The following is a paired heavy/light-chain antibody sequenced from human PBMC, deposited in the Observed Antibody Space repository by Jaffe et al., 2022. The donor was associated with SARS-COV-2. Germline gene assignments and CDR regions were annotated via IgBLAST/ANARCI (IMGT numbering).Light chain of an antibody. CDR1: SSDVGVYNY. CDR3: CSYAGRYTWV. V-gene: IGLV2-11*01. Sequence: QSALTQPRSVSGSPGQSVTISCTGTSSDVGVYNYVSWYQQHPGKAPKFLIYDVTKRPSGVPDRFSGSKSGNTASLTISGLQAEDEADYYCCSYAGRYTWVFGGGTKLTVL. CDR2: DVT. J-gene: IGLJ3*02.
Heavy chain of an antibody. D-gene: IGHD3-16*01. Sequence: EVLLVQSGAEVKKPGESLKISCQGSGYSFTSYWIVWVRQMPGKGLEWMGSIYPGDSDTRYSPSFQGQVTISADKSTSTAYLQWGSLKASDTAMYYCARPGGGGYKDPAYYYVMDVWGQGTTVTVSS. CDR1: GYSFTSYW. J-gene: IGHJ6*02. CDR3: ARPGGGGYKDPAYYYVMDV. CDR2: IYPGDSDT. V-gene: IGHV5-51*01.